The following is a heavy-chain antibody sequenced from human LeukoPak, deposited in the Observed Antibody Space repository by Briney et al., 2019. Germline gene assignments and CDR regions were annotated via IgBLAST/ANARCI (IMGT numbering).Heavy chain of an antibody. Sequence: GGSLRLSCAASGFTFSSYGMHWVRQAPGKGLEWVAVIWYDGTNKYYADSVKGRFTISRDNSKNTLFLQMNSLRAEDTAIYYCARAAYDSSGYLTLWGRGTLVTVSS. D-gene: IGHD3-22*01. CDR1: GFTFSSYG. J-gene: IGHJ4*02. CDR3: ARAAYDSSGYLTL. CDR2: IWYDGTNK. V-gene: IGHV3-33*01.